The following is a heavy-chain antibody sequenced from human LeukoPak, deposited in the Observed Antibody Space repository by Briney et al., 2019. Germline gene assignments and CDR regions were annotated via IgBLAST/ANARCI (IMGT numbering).Heavy chain of an antibody. CDR2: IYYSGST. Sequence: PSETLSLTCTVSGGSISSSSYYWGWIRQPPGKGLEWIGSIYYSGSTYYNPSLKSRVTISVDTSKNQFSLKLSSVTAADTAVYYCARLLWFGELSDWGQGTLVTVSS. CDR1: GGSISSSSYY. V-gene: IGHV4-39*07. CDR3: ARLLWFGELSD. J-gene: IGHJ4*02. D-gene: IGHD3-10*01.